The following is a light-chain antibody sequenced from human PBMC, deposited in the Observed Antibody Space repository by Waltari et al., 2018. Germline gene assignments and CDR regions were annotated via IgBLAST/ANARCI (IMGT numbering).Light chain of an antibody. CDR2: AAS. J-gene: IGKJ1*01. Sequence: DIQMTQSPSSLSASVVDRVTNTLRAGQTINKYLNWYQQKPGKVPRVLIYAASTLQSGVPSRFSGGGSGTDFTLTISSLQPEDFGTYFCQQSYSLPWTFGQGTKVEIE. CDR1: QTINKY. V-gene: IGKV1-39*01. CDR3: QQSYSLPWT.